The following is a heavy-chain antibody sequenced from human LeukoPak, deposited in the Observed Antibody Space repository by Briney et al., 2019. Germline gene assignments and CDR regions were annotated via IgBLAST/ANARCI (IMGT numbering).Heavy chain of an antibody. V-gene: IGHV1-8*01. J-gene: IGHJ4*02. CDR3: AKDRLQYPRPFDY. CDR2: MNPNSGNT. Sequence: ASVKVSCKASGYTFTSYDINWVRQATGQGLEWMGWMNPNSGNTGYAQKFQGRVTMTRNTSISTAYMELSSLRAEDTAVYYCAKDRLQYPRPFDYWGQGTLVTVSS. CDR1: GYTFTSYD. D-gene: IGHD4-11*01.